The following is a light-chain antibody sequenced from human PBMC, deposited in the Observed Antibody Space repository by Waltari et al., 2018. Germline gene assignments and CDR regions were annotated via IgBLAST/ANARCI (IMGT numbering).Light chain of an antibody. CDR2: WAS. V-gene: IGKV4-1*01. Sequence: DIVMTQSPDSLAVSLGERASINCKSSQSVLYSSNNKNYLAWYQHKPGQPPKLLIYWASSRESGVPDRFSGSGSGTDFTLTISSLQPDDFATYYCQQYNSYEWTFGQGTKVAIK. CDR3: QQYNSYEWT. CDR1: QSVLYSSNNKNY. J-gene: IGKJ1*01.